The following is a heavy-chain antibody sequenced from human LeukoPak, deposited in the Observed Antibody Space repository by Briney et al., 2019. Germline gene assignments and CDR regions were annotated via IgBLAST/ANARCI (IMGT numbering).Heavy chain of an antibody. CDR3: ARTGPTYSSGWSGGIDY. D-gene: IGHD6-19*01. J-gene: IGHJ4*02. CDR2: MNPNSGNT. Sequence: ASVKVSCKASGYTFTSYDINWVRQATGQGLEWMGWMNPNSGNTGYAQKFQGRVTMTRDMSTSTVYMELSSLRSEDTAVYYCARTGPTYSSGWSGGIDYWGQGTLVTVSS. CDR1: GYTFTSYD. V-gene: IGHV1-8*01.